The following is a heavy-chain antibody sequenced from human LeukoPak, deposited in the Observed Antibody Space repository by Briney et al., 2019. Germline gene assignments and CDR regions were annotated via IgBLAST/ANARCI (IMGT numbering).Heavy chain of an antibody. CDR1: GGSISSSSYY. D-gene: IGHD3-22*01. J-gene: IGHJ4*02. V-gene: IGHV4-39*01. CDR2: IYYSGST. CDR3: HVDYDSSGYYPATDY. Sequence: TSETLSLTCTVSGGSISSSSYYWGWIRQPPGKGLEWIGSIYYSGSTYYNPSLKSRVTISVDTSKNQFSLKLSSVTAADTAVYYCHVDYDSSGYYPATDYWGQGTLVTVSS.